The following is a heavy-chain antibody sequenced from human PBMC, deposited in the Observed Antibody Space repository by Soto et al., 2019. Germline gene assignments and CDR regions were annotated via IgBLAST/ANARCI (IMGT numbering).Heavy chain of an antibody. CDR2: ISSGGTNI. D-gene: IGHD2-2*01. CDR1: GFTFRAYY. J-gene: IGHJ4*02. Sequence: QVQLVESGGGLAKPGGSLRLSCAASGFTFRAYYMSWIRQAPGKGLEWVSYISSGGTNIYYAGSVKGRFTISRDNAKNSLYLQMNSLRVEDTAVYYCARGEGGYCSSITCPTFDYWGQGTLVTVSP. V-gene: IGHV3-11*01. CDR3: ARGEGGYCSSITCPTFDY.